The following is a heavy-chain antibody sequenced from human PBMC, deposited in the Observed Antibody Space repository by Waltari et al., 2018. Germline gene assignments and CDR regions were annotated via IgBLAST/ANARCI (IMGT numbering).Heavy chain of an antibody. D-gene: IGHD6-6*01. CDR3: ARARSSSRFDP. J-gene: IGHJ5*02. CDR1: GYTFNSSD. CDR2: MNPNRGNT. Sequence: QVQLVQSGAEVKKPGASVKVYCKAAGYTFNSSDINWGRQATGQGLEWMGWMNPNRGNTCYAQKFQSRVTMTRNTSISTAYMELSSLRSEDTAVYYCARARSSSRFDPWGQGTLVTVSS. V-gene: IGHV1-8*01.